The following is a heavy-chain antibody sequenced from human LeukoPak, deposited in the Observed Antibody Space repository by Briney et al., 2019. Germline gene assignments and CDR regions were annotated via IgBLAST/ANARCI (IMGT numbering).Heavy chain of an antibody. V-gene: IGHV4-34*01. J-gene: IGHJ4*02. CDR1: GGSFSGYY. D-gene: IGHD2-21*02. CDR3: AREIAYCGGDCYSRFDY. CDR2: INHSGST. Sequence: SETLSLTCAVYGGSFSGYYWSWIRQPPGKGLEWIGEINHSGSTNYSPSLKSRVTISVDTSKNQFSLKLSSVTAADTAVYYCAREIAYCGGDCYSRFDYWGQGTLVTVSS.